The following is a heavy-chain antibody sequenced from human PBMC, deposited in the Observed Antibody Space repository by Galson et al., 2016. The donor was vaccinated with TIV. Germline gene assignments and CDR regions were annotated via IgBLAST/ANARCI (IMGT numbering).Heavy chain of an antibody. V-gene: IGHV3-23*01. CDR2: ISGSGGIT. J-gene: IGHJ3*02. D-gene: IGHD4-23*01. CDR1: GFTFNNYA. Sequence: SLRLSCAASGFTFNNYAMHWVRQAPGKGLEWVSGISGSGGITYIAESVKGRFAISRDNSRDTLYLQMNSLRADDTAVYYCARRKNYGGDAFDIWGQGTMVTVSS. CDR3: ARRKNYGGDAFDI.